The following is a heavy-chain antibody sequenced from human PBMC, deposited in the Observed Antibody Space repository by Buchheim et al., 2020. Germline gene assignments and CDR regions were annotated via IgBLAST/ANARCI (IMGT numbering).Heavy chain of an antibody. CDR1: GFTFSSYE. V-gene: IGHV3-48*03. Sequence: EVQLVESGGGLVQPGGSLRLSCAASGFTFSSYEMNWVRQAPGKGLEWVSYISSSGSTIYYADSVKGRFTISRDNAKNSLYPQMNSLRAEDTAVYYCARESIVGATDRWSFFDYWGQGTL. CDR2: ISSSGSTI. CDR3: ARESIVGATDRWSFFDY. J-gene: IGHJ4*02. D-gene: IGHD1-26*01.